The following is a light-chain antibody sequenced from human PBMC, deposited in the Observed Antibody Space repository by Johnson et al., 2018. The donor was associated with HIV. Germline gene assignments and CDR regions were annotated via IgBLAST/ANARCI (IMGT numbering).Light chain of an antibody. V-gene: IGLV1-51*02. Sequence: QSVLTEPPSVSAAPGQKVTISCSGSSSNIGNNYVSWYQQVPGTAPKLLIYESNKRPSGIPDRFSGSESGTSATLGITGLQTGDEADYYCGTWDSSLSAYVLGTGTKVTVL. CDR2: ESN. J-gene: IGLJ1*01. CDR1: SSNIGNNY. CDR3: GTWDSSLSAYV.